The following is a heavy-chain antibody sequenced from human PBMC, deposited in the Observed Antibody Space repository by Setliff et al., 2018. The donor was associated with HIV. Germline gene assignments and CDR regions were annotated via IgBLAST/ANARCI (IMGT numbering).Heavy chain of an antibody. CDR3: ARRYTSSWYYMDV. CDR1: GYSFPTYW. V-gene: IGHV5-51*01. J-gene: IGHJ6*04. D-gene: IGHD6-13*01. CDR2: IYPGDSDT. Sequence: GESLKISCKGSGYSFPTYWIGWVRQMPGKGLEWMGIIYPGDSDTRYSPSFQGQVTISADKSINTAYLQWRSVKASDTAMYYCARRYTSSWYYMDVWGKGTTVTVSS.